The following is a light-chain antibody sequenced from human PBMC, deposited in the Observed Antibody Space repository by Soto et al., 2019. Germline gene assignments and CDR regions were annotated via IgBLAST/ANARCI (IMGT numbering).Light chain of an antibody. V-gene: IGLV2-23*03. CDR1: SSDVGSYNL. CDR3: CSYAGSSTFVV. Sequence: QSVLTRPASVSGSPGQSITISCTGTSSDVGSYNLVSWYQQHPGKAPKLMIYEGSKRPSGVSNRFSGSKSDNTASLTISGLQAEDEADYYCCSYAGSSTFVVFGGGTKLTVL. CDR2: EGS. J-gene: IGLJ2*01.